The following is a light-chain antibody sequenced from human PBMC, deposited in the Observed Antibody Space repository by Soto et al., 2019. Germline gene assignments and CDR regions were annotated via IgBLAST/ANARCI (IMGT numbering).Light chain of an antibody. V-gene: IGKV3-15*01. CDR1: QTVASN. J-gene: IGKJ2*01. CDR3: QQYHNWPPQYT. Sequence: EIVMTQSPATLSVSPGERATLACRASQTVASNVAWYQHKPGQAPRLLIHGASTRATGVPARFSGTGSGTEFTLIISSLQSDDFAVYYCQQYHNWPPQYTFGQGTKLQIK. CDR2: GAS.